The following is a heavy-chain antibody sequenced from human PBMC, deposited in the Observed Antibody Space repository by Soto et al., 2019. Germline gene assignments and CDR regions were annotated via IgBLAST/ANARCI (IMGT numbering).Heavy chain of an antibody. J-gene: IGHJ5*02. D-gene: IGHD2-2*02. CDR1: GYTFTGDY. V-gene: IGHV1-2*04. CDR3: ARDGNYCSSTSCYTNWFDP. CDR2: INPNSGGT. Sequence: ASVKVSCKASGYTFTGDYMHGVRQAPGEGLEWMGWINPNSGGTNYAQKFQGWVTMTRDTSISTAYMELSRLRSDDTAVYYCARDGNYCSSTSCYTNWFDPWGQGTLVTVS.